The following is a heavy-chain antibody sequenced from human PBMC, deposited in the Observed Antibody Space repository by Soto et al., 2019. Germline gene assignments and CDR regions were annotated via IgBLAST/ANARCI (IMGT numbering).Heavy chain of an antibody. Sequence: PSQTLSLTCDLSGNSVSRSIAACNWIRHSPSRGLEWLGRTYYRSKWIHEYTVSMESRITINPDTSKNQFSLHIYSVTPEDTAVYYCAGVVWFRGMDGWCQGTPVTVS. J-gene: IGHJ6*02. D-gene: IGHD3-16*01. CDR1: GNSVSRSIAA. CDR2: TYYRSKWIH. V-gene: IGHV6-1*01. CDR3: AGVVWFRGMDG.